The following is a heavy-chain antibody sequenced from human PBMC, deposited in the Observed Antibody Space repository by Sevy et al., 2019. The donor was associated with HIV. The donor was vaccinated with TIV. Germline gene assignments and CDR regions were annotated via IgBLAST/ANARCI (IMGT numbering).Heavy chain of an antibody. D-gene: IGHD3-10*01. V-gene: IGHV4-4*02. Sequence: SETLSLTCAVSGDSINSNNWWNWVRQPPGKGLEWIGEISHNGSATYNQSLKSRVTISVDKSKNQFSLKLSSVTAADTAVYYCARVLRGLLYFGELLIDGKNWFDPWGQGTLVTVSS. CDR2: ISHNGSA. CDR1: GDSINSNNW. CDR3: ARVLRGLLYFGELLIDGKNWFDP. J-gene: IGHJ5*02.